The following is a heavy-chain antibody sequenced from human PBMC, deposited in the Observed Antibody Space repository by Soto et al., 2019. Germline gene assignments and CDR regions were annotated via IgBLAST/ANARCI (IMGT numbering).Heavy chain of an antibody. Sequence: ASVKVSCKASGYTFTSYGISWVRQAPGQGLEWMGWISAYNGNTNYAQKLQGRVTMTTDTSTSTAYMELRSLRSDDTAVYYCSYSAGYSSSFYAFDIWGQGTMVTVSS. V-gene: IGHV1-18*01. CDR1: GYTFTSYG. CDR2: ISAYNGNT. D-gene: IGHD6-6*01. J-gene: IGHJ3*02. CDR3: SYSAGYSSSFYAFDI.